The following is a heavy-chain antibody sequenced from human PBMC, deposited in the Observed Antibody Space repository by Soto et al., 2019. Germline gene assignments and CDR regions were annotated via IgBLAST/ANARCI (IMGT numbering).Heavy chain of an antibody. CDR1: GGSLSGYY. CDR3: ARDKITGLFDY. Sequence: QVQLQQWGAGLLKPSETLSLTCAVYGGSLSGYYWTWIRQPPGTGLEWIGEINHSGSTNYKPSLKRRVTISVDTSKNQFSLKLTSVTAADTAVYYCARDKITGLFDYWGQGTLVTVSS. D-gene: IGHD2-8*02. CDR2: INHSGST. J-gene: IGHJ4*02. V-gene: IGHV4-34*01.